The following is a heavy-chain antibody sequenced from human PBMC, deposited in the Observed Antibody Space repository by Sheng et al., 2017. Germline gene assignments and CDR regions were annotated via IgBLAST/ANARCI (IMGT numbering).Heavy chain of an antibody. CDR3: AKDGGYTFDF. D-gene: IGHD5-12*01. CDR2: IKKDGSEK. V-gene: IGHV3-7*04. Sequence: EVQLVESGGDLVQAGGSLRLACVASGFSFSNSWMNWVRQAPGKGLEWVAAIKKDGSEKYFADSVKGRFTISRENDKNLVYLQMNSLRVEDTAVYFCAKDGGYTFDFWGGNPRSPSPQ. CDR1: GFSFSNSW. J-gene: IGHJ4*02.